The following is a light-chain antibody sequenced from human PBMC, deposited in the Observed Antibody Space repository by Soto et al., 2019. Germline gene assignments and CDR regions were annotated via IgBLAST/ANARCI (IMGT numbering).Light chain of an antibody. CDR1: SSNIGAGYD. Sequence: QSVLTQPPSVSGAPGQRVTISCTGSSSNIGAGYDVHWYQQLPGTAPKLLIYGNSNRPSGVPDRFSGSKSGTSASLAITGLQAEDEADYYCRSYDSSLSGGMFGGGTKLTVL. J-gene: IGLJ3*02. CDR3: RSYDSSLSGGM. V-gene: IGLV1-40*01. CDR2: GNS.